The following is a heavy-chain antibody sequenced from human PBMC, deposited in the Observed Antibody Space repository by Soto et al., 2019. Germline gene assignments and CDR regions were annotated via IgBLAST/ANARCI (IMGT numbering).Heavy chain of an antibody. J-gene: IGHJ4*02. CDR2: MNPNPGNS. D-gene: IGHD1-1*01. Sequence: QVQLVQSGAEVRKPGASVKVSCEASGYTFTSYDIYCVRQASGQGLEWMGWMNPNPGNSGYAQKFQGRVTMTSDTSISTAHMELSSLRSEDTAVYYCARRAETNGWNGFGADKYYFDFWGQGTLVTVSS. V-gene: IGHV1-8*01. CDR3: ARRAETNGWNGFGADKYYFDF. CDR1: GYTFTSYD.